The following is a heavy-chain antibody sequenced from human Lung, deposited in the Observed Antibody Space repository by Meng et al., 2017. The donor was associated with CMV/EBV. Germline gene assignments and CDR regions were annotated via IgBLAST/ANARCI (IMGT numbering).Heavy chain of an antibody. V-gene: IGHV4-4*02. CDR2: IWRSGTT. J-gene: IGHJ4*02. CDR1: GDSISSSGNW. Sequence: LSCAVSGDSISSSGNWWSWVRQSPGKGLEWIGEIWRSGTTNYNPSLKSRLTMSIDTSKNQFSLKLTSVTAADTAVYYCARGALDYWGQGTLVTVSS. CDR3: ARGALDY.